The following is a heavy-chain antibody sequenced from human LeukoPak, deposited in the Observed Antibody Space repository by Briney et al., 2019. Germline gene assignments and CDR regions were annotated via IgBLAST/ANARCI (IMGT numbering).Heavy chain of an antibody. D-gene: IGHD6-19*01. CDR1: GDSVSSNSAA. J-gene: IGHJ4*02. CDR3: ARGAVAHYDY. V-gene: IGHV6-1*01. Sequence: SQTLSLTCAISGDSVSSNSAAWNWIRQSPSRGLEWLGRTYYRSQWYTNYAVSVKSRITINSDTSKNQFSPQLSSVTPEDTAVYYCARGAVAHYDYWGQGTLVTVSS. CDR2: TYYRSQWYT.